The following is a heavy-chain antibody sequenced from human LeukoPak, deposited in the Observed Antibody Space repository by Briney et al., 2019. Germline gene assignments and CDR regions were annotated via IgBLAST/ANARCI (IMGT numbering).Heavy chain of an antibody. Sequence: PSETLSLTCTVSGGSISGYYWSWIRQPPGKGLEWIGDIFSTGSTNYRPSLKSRITISKDTSRKQFSLQLSSVTAADTAVYYCARNARPEYYYHMDVWGKGTTVIVSS. CDR3: ARNARPEYYYHMDV. J-gene: IGHJ6*03. D-gene: IGHD6-6*01. CDR1: GGSISGYY. V-gene: IGHV4-59*01. CDR2: IFSTGST.